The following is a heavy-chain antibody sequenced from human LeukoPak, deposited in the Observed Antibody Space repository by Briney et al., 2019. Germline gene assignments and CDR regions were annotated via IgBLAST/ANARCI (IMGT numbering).Heavy chain of an antibody. Sequence: GGSLRLSCAASGFTISDYYMSWIRQAPGKGLEWVSYISRGGSTIYYADSVKGRFTISRDNAKNSLYLQMNSLRAEDTAVYYCARDFTYTGYFDPWGQGTLVTVSS. CDR3: ARDFTYTGYFDP. J-gene: IGHJ5*02. CDR1: GFTISDYY. CDR2: ISRGGSTI. V-gene: IGHV3-11*01. D-gene: IGHD3-16*01.